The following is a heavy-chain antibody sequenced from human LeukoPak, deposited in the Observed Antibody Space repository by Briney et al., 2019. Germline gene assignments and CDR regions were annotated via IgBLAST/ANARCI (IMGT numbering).Heavy chain of an antibody. CDR1: GGSISNYY. CDR2: IYYSGNT. J-gene: IGHJ4*02. CDR3: ARGRAYHDSTGYFY. D-gene: IGHD3-22*01. Sequence: SETLSLTCTVSGGSISNYYWSWIRQPPGKGLEWIGHIYYSGNTNYNPSLKSRVTMSVDTSKNELSLKVTSVTAADTAVYYCARGRAYHDSTGYFYWGPGTLVTVSS. V-gene: IGHV4-59*01.